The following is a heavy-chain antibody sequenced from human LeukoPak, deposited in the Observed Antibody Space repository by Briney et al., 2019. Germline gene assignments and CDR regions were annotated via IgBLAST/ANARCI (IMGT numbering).Heavy chain of an antibody. Sequence: GASVKVSCKASGYTFTGYYMHWVRQAPGQGLEWMGWINPNSGGTNHAQKFQGRITMTRDTSISTAYMELSRLRSDDTAVYYCAREVRDGYNPGSWFDPWGQGTLVTVSS. V-gene: IGHV1-2*02. J-gene: IGHJ5*02. CDR2: INPNSGGT. CDR3: AREVRDGYNPGSWFDP. D-gene: IGHD5-24*01. CDR1: GYTFTGYY.